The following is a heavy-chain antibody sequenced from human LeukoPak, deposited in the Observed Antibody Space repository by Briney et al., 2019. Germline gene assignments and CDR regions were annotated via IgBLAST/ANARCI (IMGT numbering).Heavy chain of an antibody. D-gene: IGHD3-22*01. CDR1: GFTFDDYG. CDR3: ARIDRVDDSSGYYSYYFDY. Sequence: GGSLRLACAASGFTFDDYGMSWVRQAPGKGLEWVSGINWNGGSTGYADSVKGRFTISRDNAKNSLYLQMNSLRAEDTALYHCARIDRVDDSSGYYSYYFDYWGQGTLVTVSS. V-gene: IGHV3-20*01. J-gene: IGHJ4*02. CDR2: INWNGGST.